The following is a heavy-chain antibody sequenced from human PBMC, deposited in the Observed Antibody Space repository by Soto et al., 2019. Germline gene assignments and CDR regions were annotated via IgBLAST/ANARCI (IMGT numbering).Heavy chain of an antibody. J-gene: IGHJ6*02. V-gene: IGHV3-30-3*01. CDR1: GFTFSSYA. D-gene: IGHD1-7*01. CDR3: ARDWSTLELLERYYYYGMDV. CDR2: ISYDGSNK. Sequence: GGSLRLSCAASGFTFSSYAMHWVRQAPGKGLEWVAVISYDGSNKYYADSVKGRFTISRDNSKNTLYLQMNSLRAGDTAVYYCARDWSTLELLERYYYYGMDVWGQGTTVTVSS.